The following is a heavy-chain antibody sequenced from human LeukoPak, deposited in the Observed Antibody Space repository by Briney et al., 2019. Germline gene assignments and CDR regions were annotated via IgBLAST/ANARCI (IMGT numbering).Heavy chain of an antibody. CDR1: GFTLSSYA. Sequence: AGGSLRLSCAASGFTLSSYAMSWVRQAPGKGLEWVSSISASGGGTYYADSVKGRFTISRDNAKNTLYLQMNSLRAEDTAVYYCARESDSGYNIDCWGQGTLVTVSS. CDR2: ISASGGGT. V-gene: IGHV3-23*01. CDR3: ARESDSGYNIDC. J-gene: IGHJ4*02. D-gene: IGHD3-3*01.